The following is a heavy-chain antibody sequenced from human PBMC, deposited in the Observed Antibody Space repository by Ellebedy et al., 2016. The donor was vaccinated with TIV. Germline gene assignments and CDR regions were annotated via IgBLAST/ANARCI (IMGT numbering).Heavy chain of an antibody. V-gene: IGHV3-48*02. D-gene: IGHD4-17*01. CDR1: GFTFSSYS. CDR2: ITSGSDTI. CDR3: ERDKDYAYDY. J-gene: IGHJ4*02. Sequence: PGGSLRLSCAASGFTFSSYSMNWVRPAPGKGLEYVSHITSGSDTISYADSVKGRFTISRDNAKNSLYLQMNSLRDEDTAVYFGERDKDYAYDYWGQGTLVTVSS.